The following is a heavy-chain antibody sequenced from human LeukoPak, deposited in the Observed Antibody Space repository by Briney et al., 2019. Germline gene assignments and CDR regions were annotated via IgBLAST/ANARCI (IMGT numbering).Heavy chain of an antibody. D-gene: IGHD3-3*01. CDR1: GFTFSTYT. CDR3: ARFLGRITISGVVPYGMDV. CDR2: ISSSSSAI. V-gene: IGHV3-48*01. Sequence: PGGSLRLSCAASGFTFSTYTMNWVRQAPGEGLEWVSYISSSSSAIYYADSVKGRFTISRHSSKNTLYLQMNSLRGEDTAVYYCARFLGRITISGVVPYGMDVWGQGTTVTVSS. J-gene: IGHJ6*02.